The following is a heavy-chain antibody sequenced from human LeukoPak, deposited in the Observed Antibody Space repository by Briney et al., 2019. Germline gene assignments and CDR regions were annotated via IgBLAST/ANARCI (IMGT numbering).Heavy chain of an antibody. CDR3: AREGPVVRGSEVDY. D-gene: IGHD4-23*01. CDR1: GFTFSTYS. V-gene: IGHV3-48*02. Sequence: GGSLRLSCAASGFTFSTYSMNWVRQAPGKGLEWVSYISSSGNTIYYADSVKGRFTISRDNAKNSLYLQVNSLRDEDTAVYYCAREGPVVRGSEVDYWGQGTLATVSS. CDR2: ISSSGNTI. J-gene: IGHJ4*02.